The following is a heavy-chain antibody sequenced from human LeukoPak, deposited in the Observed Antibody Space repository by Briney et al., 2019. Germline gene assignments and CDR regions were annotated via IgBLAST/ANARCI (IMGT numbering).Heavy chain of an antibody. V-gene: IGHV3-23*01. J-gene: IGHJ4*02. CDR2: ISGSGGST. Sequence: GGSLRLSCAASGFTFSSYAMSWVRQAPGKGLEWVSAISGSGGSTYYADSVKGRFTISRDNSKNTLYLQMNSLRAEDTAVYYCAKGPPIRRREWELLNYWGQGTLVTVSS. D-gene: IGHD1-26*01. CDR1: GFTFSSYA. CDR3: AKGPPIRRREWELLNY.